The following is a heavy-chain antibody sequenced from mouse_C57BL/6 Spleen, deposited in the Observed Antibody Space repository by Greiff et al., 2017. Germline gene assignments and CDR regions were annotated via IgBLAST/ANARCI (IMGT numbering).Heavy chain of an antibody. CDR1: GYTFTSYW. CDR2: IDPSDSET. V-gene: IGHV1-52*01. D-gene: IGHD1-1*01. J-gene: IGHJ4*01. CDR3: ARAYYGSSSYAMDY. Sequence: QVHVKQSGAELVRPGSSVKLSCKASGYTFTSYWMHWVKQRPIQGLEWIGNIDPSDSETHYNQKFKDKATLTVDKSSSTAYMQLSSLTSEDSAVYYCARAYYGSSSYAMDYWGQGTSVTVSS.